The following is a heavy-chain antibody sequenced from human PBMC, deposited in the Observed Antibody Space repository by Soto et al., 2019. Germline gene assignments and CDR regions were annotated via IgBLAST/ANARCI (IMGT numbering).Heavy chain of an antibody. J-gene: IGHJ4*02. D-gene: IGHD3-10*01. V-gene: IGHV4-30-2*01. CDR3: ARTDEAPMASFDY. CDR2: IYPSGSS. CDR1: GGSISSDNYS. Sequence: SETLSLTCAVSGGSISSDNYSWNWIRQPPGKGLEWVGYIYPSGSSYSNPSLSSRATISVDRSKNQFSLRLSSVTAADTAVYYCARTDEAPMASFDYWGQGIQVTVSS.